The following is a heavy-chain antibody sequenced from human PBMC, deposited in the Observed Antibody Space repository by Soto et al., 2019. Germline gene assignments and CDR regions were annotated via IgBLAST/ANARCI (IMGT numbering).Heavy chain of an antibody. CDR1: GFTFSDTW. J-gene: IGHJ6*02. CDR2: MISESDGGTV. D-gene: IGHD3-3*01. Sequence: GGSLRLSCVASGFTFSDTWMNWVRQAPGKGLEWIGRMISESDGGTVDYGAPAKGRVTISRYDSKDNMYLLMNSLKTEDAAIYYCASNRPSVGWLLTSYHYGLDFWGQGTTVTVSS. CDR3: ASNRPSVGWLLTSYHYGLDF. V-gene: IGHV3-15*01.